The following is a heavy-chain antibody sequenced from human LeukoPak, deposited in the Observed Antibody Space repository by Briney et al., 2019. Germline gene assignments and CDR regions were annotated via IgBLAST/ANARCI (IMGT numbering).Heavy chain of an antibody. CDR1: GFTFSGNS. Sequence: GGSLRLSCVGSGFTFSGNSMNWVRQAPGRGLEWVSYISSNSRTIYYADSVKGRFTISRDNTRNSVFLQLNSLRVEDTGFYYCARGSYTGFDLYFDYWGQGTLVTVSS. J-gene: IGHJ4*02. D-gene: IGHD5-12*01. CDR3: ARGSYTGFDLYFDY. V-gene: IGHV3-48*04. CDR2: ISSNSRTI.